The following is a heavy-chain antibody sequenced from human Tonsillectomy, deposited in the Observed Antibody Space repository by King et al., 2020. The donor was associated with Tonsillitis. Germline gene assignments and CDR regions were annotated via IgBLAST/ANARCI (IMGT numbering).Heavy chain of an antibody. V-gene: IGHV4-30-4*01. CDR1: GGSISSGDYY. D-gene: IGHD3-22*01. CDR2: IYYSGST. Sequence: QLQESGPGLVKPSQTLSLTCNVSGGSISSGDYYWNWIRQPPGKGLEWIGYIYYSGSTSYNPSLKSRITISVDTSKNQFSLKLTSVTAADTAVYYCARDPEYYYVSSGYLLGVFDIWGQGKMVTVSS. J-gene: IGHJ3*02. CDR3: ARDPEYYYVSSGYLLGVFDI.